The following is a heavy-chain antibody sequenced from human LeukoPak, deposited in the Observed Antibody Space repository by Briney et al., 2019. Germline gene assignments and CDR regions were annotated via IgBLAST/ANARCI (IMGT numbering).Heavy chain of an antibody. V-gene: IGHV4-4*07. CDR2: IYTSGST. Sequence: PSETLSLTCSVSGDSISNYYWSWIRQPAGKGLEWIGHIYTSGSTNYNPSLKSRVTISVDTSKNQFSLKLSSVTAADTAVYYCARQSYSRLIDYWGQGTLVTVSS. CDR3: ARQSYSRLIDY. D-gene: IGHD3-10*01. CDR1: GDSISNYY. J-gene: IGHJ4*02.